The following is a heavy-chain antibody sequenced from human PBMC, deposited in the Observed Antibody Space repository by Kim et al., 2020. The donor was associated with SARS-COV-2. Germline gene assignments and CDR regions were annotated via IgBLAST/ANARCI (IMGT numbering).Heavy chain of an antibody. CDR3: ARDRLPSAFTVVTPDFDY. Sequence: ASVKVSCKASGYTFTSYGISWVRQAPGQGLEWMGWISAYNGNTNYAQKLQGRVTMTTDTSTSTAYMELRSLRSDDTAVYYCARDRLPSAFTVVTPDFDYWGQGTLVTVSS. D-gene: IGHD2-21*02. CDR2: ISAYNGNT. CDR1: GYTFTSYG. V-gene: IGHV1-18*01. J-gene: IGHJ4*02.